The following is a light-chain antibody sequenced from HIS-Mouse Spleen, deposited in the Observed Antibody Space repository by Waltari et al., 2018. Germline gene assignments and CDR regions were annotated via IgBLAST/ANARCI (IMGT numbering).Light chain of an antibody. CDR3: QSADSSGTYVV. CDR1: ALPKQY. Sequence: SYELTQPPSVSVSPGQTARITCSGDALPKQYAYCYQQKPGQAPVLVIYKDSERPSGIPERFSGSSSGKTVTLTISGVQAEDEADYYCQSADSSGTYVVFGGGTKLTVL. CDR2: KDS. J-gene: IGLJ2*01. V-gene: IGLV3-25*03.